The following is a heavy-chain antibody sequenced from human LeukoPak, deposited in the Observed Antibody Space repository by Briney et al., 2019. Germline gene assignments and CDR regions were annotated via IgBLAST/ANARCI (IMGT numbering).Heavy chain of an antibody. CDR2: INPSGGST. V-gene: IGHV1-46*01. CDR3: ARDFGWELRDYYYGMGV. Sequence: ASVKVSCKASGYTFTSYYMHWVRQAPGQGLEWMGIINPSGGSTSYAQKFQGRVTMTRDTSTSTVYMELSSLRSEDTAVYYCARDFGWELRDYYYGMGVWGQGTTVTVSS. CDR1: GYTFTSYY. D-gene: IGHD1-26*01. J-gene: IGHJ6*02.